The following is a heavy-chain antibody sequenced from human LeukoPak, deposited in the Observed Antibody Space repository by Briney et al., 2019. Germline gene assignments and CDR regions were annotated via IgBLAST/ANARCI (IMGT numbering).Heavy chain of an antibody. CDR1: GGTFSSYA. D-gene: IGHD3-10*01. CDR3: ACGSVYYYYMDV. Sequence: SVRVSCKASGGTFSSYAISWVRQAPGQGLEWMRGIIPIFGTANYAQKFQGRVTITADESTSTAYMELSSLRSEDTAVYYCACGSVYYYYMDVWGKGTTVTVSS. CDR2: IIPIFGTA. J-gene: IGHJ6*03. V-gene: IGHV1-69*13.